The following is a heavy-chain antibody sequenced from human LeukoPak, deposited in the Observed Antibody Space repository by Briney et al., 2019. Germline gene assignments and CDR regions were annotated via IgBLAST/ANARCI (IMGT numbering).Heavy chain of an antibody. CDR1: GFTFSDYY. Sequence: PGGSLRLSRAASGFTFSDYYMSWIRQAPGKGLEWVSHISSSGSTIYYADSVKGRFTISRDNAKNSLYLQMNSLRAKDTAVYYCARDRERDYYYYMDVWGKGTTVTVSS. V-gene: IGHV3-11*01. CDR2: ISSSGSTI. J-gene: IGHJ6*03. CDR3: ARDRERDYYYYMDV. D-gene: IGHD1-1*01.